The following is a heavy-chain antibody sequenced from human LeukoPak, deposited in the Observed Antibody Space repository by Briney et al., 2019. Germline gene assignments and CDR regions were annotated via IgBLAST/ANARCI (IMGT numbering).Heavy chain of an antibody. J-gene: IGHJ3*02. CDR2: ISWNSGSI. V-gene: IGHV3-9*01. Sequence: GGSLRLSCAASGFTFDDYAMHWVRQAPGKGLEWVSGISWNSGSIGYADSVKGRFTISRGNAKNSLYLQMNSLRAEDTALYYCAKDHRGGYSVAPFDIWGQGTMVTVSS. CDR1: GFTFDDYA. CDR3: AKDHRGGYSVAPFDI. D-gene: IGHD3-22*01.